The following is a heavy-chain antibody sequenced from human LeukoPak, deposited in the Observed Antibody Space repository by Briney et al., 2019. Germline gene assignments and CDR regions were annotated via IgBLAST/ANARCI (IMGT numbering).Heavy chain of an antibody. CDR2: LYYSGSI. CDR1: AGSISSSNYY. J-gene: IGHJ3*02. D-gene: IGHD3-22*01. V-gene: IGHV4-39*07. CDR3: ARAPYYYDSGAYSTKEGAFDI. Sequence: SETLSLTCTVSAGSISSSNYYWGWIRQPPGKGLEWIGSLYYSGSIYYNPSLKSRVTISLYTSKNQFSLKLSSVTAADTAVYYCARAPYYYDSGAYSTKEGAFDIWGQGTMVTVSS.